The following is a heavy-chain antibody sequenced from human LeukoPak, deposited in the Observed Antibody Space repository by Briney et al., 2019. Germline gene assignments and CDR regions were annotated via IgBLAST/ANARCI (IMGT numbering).Heavy chain of an antibody. CDR3: ARGTTTVSNYYYYYMDV. CDR2: ISSSSSYI. V-gene: IGHV3-21*01. J-gene: IGHJ6*03. D-gene: IGHD4-17*01. CDR1: GFTFSSYS. Sequence: GESLRLSCAASGFTFSSYSMNWVRQAPGKGLEWVSSISSSSSYIYYADSVKGRFTISRDNAKNSLYLQMNSLRAEDTAVYYCARGTTTVSNYYYYYMDVWGKGTTVTVSS.